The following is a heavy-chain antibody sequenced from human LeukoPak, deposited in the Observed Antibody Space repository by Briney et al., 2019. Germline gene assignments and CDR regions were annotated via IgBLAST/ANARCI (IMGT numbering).Heavy chain of an antibody. CDR1: GFTFSSYG. D-gene: IGHD2-21*02. J-gene: IGHJ3*02. Sequence: PGRSLRLSCAASGFTFSSYGMHWVRQAPGKGLEWVAGISYDGSNKYYADSVKGRFTISRDNSKNTLDLQMICLRAKDTAVYYCAKLVTADAFDIWGQGTMVTVSS. V-gene: IGHV3-30*18. CDR3: AKLVTADAFDI. CDR2: ISYDGSNK.